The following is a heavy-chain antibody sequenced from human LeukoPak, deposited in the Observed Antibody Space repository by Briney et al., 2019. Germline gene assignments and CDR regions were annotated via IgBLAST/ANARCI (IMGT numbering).Heavy chain of an antibody. CDR2: VYAGGAT. CDR3: ARDRRENWFDP. V-gene: IGHV3-53*01. Sequence: GGSLRLSCAASDFSVTDNCVTWVRQAPGKGLQWVSSVYAGGATYYADSVRGRFTTSRDKSKNTVYLQMTSLRVEDTAVYYCARDRRENWFDPWGQGTLVTVSS. J-gene: IGHJ5*02. CDR1: DFSVTDNC.